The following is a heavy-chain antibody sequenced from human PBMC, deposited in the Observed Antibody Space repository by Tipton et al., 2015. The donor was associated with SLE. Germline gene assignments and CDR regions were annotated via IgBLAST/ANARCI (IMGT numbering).Heavy chain of an antibody. V-gene: IGHV4-59*02. Sequence: TLSLTCSVSGGSVTNDYWSWIRQPPGKGLEWIGYIFHSGSTNYSTSLKSRVSISADTSKNQFSLKMNSVTAADTAVYFCARGPRFLEGLFDSWGQGTLVIVSS. CDR2: IFHSGST. CDR1: GGSVTNDY. J-gene: IGHJ5*01. D-gene: IGHD3-3*01. CDR3: ARGPRFLEGLFDS.